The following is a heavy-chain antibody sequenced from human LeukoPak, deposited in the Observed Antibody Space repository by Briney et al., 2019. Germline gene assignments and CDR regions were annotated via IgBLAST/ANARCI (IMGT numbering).Heavy chain of an antibody. Sequence: GGSLRPSCAASGFTVSSNYMSWVRQAPGKGLEWVSVIYSGSSTYYADSVKGRFTISRDNSKNTLYLQMNSLRAEDTAVYYCASQVYYGSGSPDLYYYYYYGMDVWGQGTTVTVSS. CDR1: GFTVSSNY. V-gene: IGHV3-66*04. D-gene: IGHD3-10*01. J-gene: IGHJ6*02. CDR2: IYSGSST. CDR3: ASQVYYGSGSPDLYYYYYYGMDV.